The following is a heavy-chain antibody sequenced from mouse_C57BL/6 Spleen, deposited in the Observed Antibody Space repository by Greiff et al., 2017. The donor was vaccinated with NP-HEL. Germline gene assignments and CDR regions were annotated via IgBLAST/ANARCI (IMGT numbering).Heavy chain of an antibody. V-gene: IGHV1-61*01. J-gene: IGHJ2*01. CDR2: IYPSDSET. Sequence: VQLQQSGAELVRPGSSVKLSCKASGYTFTSYWMDWVKQRPGQGLEWIGNIYPSDSETHYNQKFKDKATLTVDKSSSTAYMQLSSLTSEDSAVYYCARDDGYYVSDYWGQGTTLTVSS. D-gene: IGHD2-3*01. CDR3: ARDDGYYVSDY. CDR1: GYTFTSYW.